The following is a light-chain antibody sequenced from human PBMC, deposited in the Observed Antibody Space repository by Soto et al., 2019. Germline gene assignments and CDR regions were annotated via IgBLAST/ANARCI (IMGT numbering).Light chain of an antibody. Sequence: AIQMTQSPSSVSASVGDRVTITCRASQGIRNELGWYQQKPGKAPKLLIYSASSLQSGVPSRVSGSGSGTDFILTISGLQPEDFATYFGLQDFTYPRTFGQGTKV. J-gene: IGKJ1*01. CDR1: QGIRNE. V-gene: IGKV1-6*01. CDR2: SAS. CDR3: LQDFTYPRT.